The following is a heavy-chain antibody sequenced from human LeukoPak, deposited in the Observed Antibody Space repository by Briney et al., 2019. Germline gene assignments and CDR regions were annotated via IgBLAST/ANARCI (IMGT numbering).Heavy chain of an antibody. V-gene: IGHV3-21*01. Sequence: PGESLRLSCAASGFTFSSHGLNWVRQAPGKGLEWVSTISSGGHIYYEDSVKGRFTISRDNAKNSLYLQMNSLRAEDTAVYYCARDQDGGKYYYESSGYSHWGQGILVTVSS. CDR1: GFTFSSHG. J-gene: IGHJ4*02. CDR2: ISSGGHI. CDR3: ARDQDGGKYYYESSGYSH. D-gene: IGHD3-22*01.